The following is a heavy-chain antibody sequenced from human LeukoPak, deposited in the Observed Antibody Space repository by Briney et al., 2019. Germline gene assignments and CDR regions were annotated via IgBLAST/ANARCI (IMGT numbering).Heavy chain of an antibody. CDR2: ISSSSSTI. V-gene: IGHV3-48*01. J-gene: IGHJ1*01. Sequence: PGGSLRLSCAASGFTFSSYSMNWVRQAPGKGLEWVSYISSSSSTIYYADSVKGRFTISRDNSKNTVYLQMNSLRAEDTAVYYCARTAARPHLAFQHWGQGTLVTVSS. CDR3: ARTAARPHLAFQH. CDR1: GFTFSSYS. D-gene: IGHD6-6*01.